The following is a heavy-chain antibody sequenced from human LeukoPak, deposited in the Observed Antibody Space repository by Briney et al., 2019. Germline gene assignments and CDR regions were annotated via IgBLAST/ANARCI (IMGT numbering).Heavy chain of an antibody. V-gene: IGHV3-7*01. CDR3: ARDTAGGSDY. D-gene: IGHD2-15*01. CDR1: GFTFTNNF. CDR2: IKPDGSEK. Sequence: PGGSLRLSCAASGFTFTNNFMSWVRQVPGKGLEWVANIKPDGSEKYYVDSVKGRFTISRDNAKKSLYLQMNSLRAEDTAVYYCARDTAGGSDYWGQGTLVIVSS. J-gene: IGHJ4*02.